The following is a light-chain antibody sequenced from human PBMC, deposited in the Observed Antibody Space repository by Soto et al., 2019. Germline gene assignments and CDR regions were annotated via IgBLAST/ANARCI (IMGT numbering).Light chain of an antibody. J-gene: IGLJ2*01. Sequence: QSVLTQPPSVSAAPGQKVSISCSGSSSNIGASYISWYQQLPGTAPKLLIYDNNKRPSGIPDRFSGSKSGTSATLGITGLQTGDEADYYCGKWDSNLSAGVFGGGTQLTVL. V-gene: IGLV1-51*01. CDR1: SSNIGASY. CDR3: GKWDSNLSAGV. CDR2: DNN.